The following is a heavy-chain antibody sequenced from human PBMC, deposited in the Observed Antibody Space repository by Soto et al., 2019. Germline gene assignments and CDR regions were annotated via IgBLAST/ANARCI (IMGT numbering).Heavy chain of an antibody. V-gene: IGHV3-23*01. CDR1: GFGFSSYA. D-gene: IGHD6-19*01. CDR2: TPATDDDT. CDR3: AKVEDNTGWAVVDS. J-gene: IGHJ4*02. Sequence: EVQLLESGGGMVQPGGSLRISCVASGFGFSSYAISWVRQSPGKGLEWVSTTPATDDDTSYALSVTGRFIVSRDNSKNTLSLLMRSLRAEDTALYYCAKVEDNTGWAVVDSWGQGNLVTVS.